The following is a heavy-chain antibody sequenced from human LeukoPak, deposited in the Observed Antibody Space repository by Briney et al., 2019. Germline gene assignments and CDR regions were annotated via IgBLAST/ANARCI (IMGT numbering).Heavy chain of an antibody. J-gene: IGHJ5*02. D-gene: IGHD3-3*01. V-gene: IGHV4-39*07. Sequence: KPSETLSLTCTVSGGSISSSGYYWGWIRQPPGKGLEWIGSIYYSGSTYYNPSLKSRVTISVDTSKNQFSLKLSSVTAADTAVYYCARDFWSGYYTERRSSWFDPCGQGTLVTVSS. CDR3: ARDFWSGYYTERRSSWFDP. CDR2: IYYSGST. CDR1: GGSISSSGYY.